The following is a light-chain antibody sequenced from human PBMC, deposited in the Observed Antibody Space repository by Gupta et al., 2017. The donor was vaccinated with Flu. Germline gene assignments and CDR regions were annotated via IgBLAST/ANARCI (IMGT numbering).Light chain of an antibody. CDR2: AAS. V-gene: IGKV1-27*01. Sequence: DIQMTESPSSLAASVGDSFTITCRSTHAISNYLAWYQQKPGKCPKLLIYAASTLQSGVPSRFSGSGSGTAFTLTISSLPPEDVATYYCQKDNSAPFTFGHGTKVDIK. J-gene: IGKJ3*01. CDR1: HAISNY. CDR3: QKDNSAPFT.